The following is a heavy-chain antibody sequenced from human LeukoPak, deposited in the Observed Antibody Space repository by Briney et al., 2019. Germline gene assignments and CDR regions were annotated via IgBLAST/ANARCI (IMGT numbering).Heavy chain of an antibody. J-gene: IGHJ6*03. CDR2: IKQDGSEK. CDR3: ARDLYLDYYMDV. CDR1: KFNFA. V-gene: IGHV3-7*01. Sequence: LAGESLRLSCAASKFNFAMSWVRQAPGKGLEWVANIKQDGSEKYYVDSVKGRFTISRDNAKNSLYLQMNSLRAEDTAVYYCARDLYLDYYMDVWGKGTTVTISS. D-gene: IGHD2-8*01.